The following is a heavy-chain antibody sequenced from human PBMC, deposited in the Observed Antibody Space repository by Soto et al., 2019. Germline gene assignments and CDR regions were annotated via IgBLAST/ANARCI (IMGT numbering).Heavy chain of an antibody. CDR1: GYTFTSYY. V-gene: IGHV1-46*01. J-gene: IGHJ3*02. CDR2: INPSGGST. Sequence: GASVKVSCKASGYTFTSYYMHWVRQAPGQGLEWMGIINPSGGSTSYAQKFQGRVTMTRDTSTSTVYMELSSLRSEDTAVYYCARAHTPIIAVAGDAFDIWGQGTMVTVSS. D-gene: IGHD6-19*01. CDR3: ARAHTPIIAVAGDAFDI.